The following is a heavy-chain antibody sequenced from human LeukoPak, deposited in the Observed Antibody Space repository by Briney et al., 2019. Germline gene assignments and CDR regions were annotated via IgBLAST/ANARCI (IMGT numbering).Heavy chain of an antibody. Sequence: GASVKVSCKACGYIFTSYDINWVPQATGQGREWMGWMNSNSCNTGYAQKFQGRVTMTRNTSISTAYMELSSLRSGDTAVYCCARGPPYSSGYFPPDYWGQGTLVTVSS. CDR2: MNSNSCNT. CDR3: ARGPPYSSGYFPPDY. CDR1: GYIFTSYD. J-gene: IGHJ4*02. V-gene: IGHV1-8*01. D-gene: IGHD3-22*01.